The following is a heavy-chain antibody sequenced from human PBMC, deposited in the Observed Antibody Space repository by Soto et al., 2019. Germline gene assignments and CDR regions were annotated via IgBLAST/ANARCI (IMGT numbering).Heavy chain of an antibody. CDR1: GGYISSSSHY. J-gene: IGHJ5*02. Sequence: PSETLSLTCTVSGGYISSSSHYWGWIRQPPGKGLEWIGTIYYSGSTYYNPSLKSRVTISVDTSKNQFSLKLSSVTAADTAVYYCARVGLYCISASCSEPRWFDPWGQGTLVTVSS. CDR2: IYYSGST. CDR3: ARVGLYCISASCSEPRWFDP. D-gene: IGHD2-2*01. V-gene: IGHV4-39*07.